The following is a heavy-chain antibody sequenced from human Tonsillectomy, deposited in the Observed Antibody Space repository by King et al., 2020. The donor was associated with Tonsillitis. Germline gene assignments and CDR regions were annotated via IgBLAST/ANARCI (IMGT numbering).Heavy chain of an antibody. D-gene: IGHD2-2*01. CDR3: ARRGVVAAGSGGVYFQH. J-gene: IGHJ1*01. Sequence: VQLVESGGGLVKPGGSLRLSCSASGFTFSDYYMSWIRQAPGKGLEWGSYITSSGGTTYYADSLKGRFTISRDNAQNSLYLQMNSLRAEDTAVYYCARRGVVAAGSGGVYFQHWGQGTLVTVSS. CDR1: GFTFSDYY. V-gene: IGHV3-11*01. CDR2: ITSSGGTT.